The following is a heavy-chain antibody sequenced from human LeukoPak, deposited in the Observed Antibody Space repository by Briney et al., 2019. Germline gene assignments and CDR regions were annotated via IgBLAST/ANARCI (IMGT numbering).Heavy chain of an antibody. CDR3: AREIEVDTAMVTFDY. J-gene: IGHJ4*02. CDR1: GGSISSYY. CDR2: IYTSGSY. V-gene: IGHV4-4*07. D-gene: IGHD5-18*01. Sequence: PSEPLSLTCTVSGGSISSYYWSWIPQPAGETLEWIGRIYTSGSYIHSTSLKSRVTLSLDTSKNQFCLKLSSVTAADTAVYYCAREIEVDTAMVTFDYWGQGTLVTVSS.